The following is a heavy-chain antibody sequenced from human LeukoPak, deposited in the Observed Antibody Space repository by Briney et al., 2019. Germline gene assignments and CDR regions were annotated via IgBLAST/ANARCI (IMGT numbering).Heavy chain of an antibody. CDR1: GGSISSSSYY. CDR3: AREGGGNTCFDY. D-gene: IGHD4-23*01. CDR2: IYYSGST. Sequence: MASETLSLTCTVSGGSISSSSYYWGWIRQPPGKGLEWIGSIYYSGSTYYNPSLKSRVTISVDTSKNQFSLKLSSVTAADTAVYYCAREGGGNTCFDYWGQGTLVTVSS. J-gene: IGHJ4*02. V-gene: IGHV4-39*01.